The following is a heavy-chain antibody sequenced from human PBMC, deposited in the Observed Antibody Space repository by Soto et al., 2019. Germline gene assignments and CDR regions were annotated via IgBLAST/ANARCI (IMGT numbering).Heavy chain of an antibody. V-gene: IGHV3-74*03. Sequence: GGSLRLSCAASGFTFSNYWMHWVRQAPGKGLVWVSRINSDGSSTMYADSVKGRFTIFRDNAKNTLYLQMNSLRAEDTAVYYCARDPAPIGWYDYWGQGILVTVSS. CDR3: ARDPAPIGWYDY. CDR2: INSDGSST. J-gene: IGHJ4*02. D-gene: IGHD6-19*01. CDR1: GFTFSNYW.